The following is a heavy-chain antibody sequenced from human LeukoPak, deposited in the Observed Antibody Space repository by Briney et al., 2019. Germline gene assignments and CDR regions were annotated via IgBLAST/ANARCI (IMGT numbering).Heavy chain of an antibody. CDR3: AKHLRGGQPTEYFQY. J-gene: IGHJ1*01. D-gene: IGHD3-16*01. CDR1: GFTFSSHA. Sequence: GGSLRLSCAASGFTFSSHAMSWVRQAPGKGLEWVSAISGSGGSTYYADSVKGRFTISRDNSKNTLYLKMNSLRAEDTAVYYCAKHLRGGQPTEYFQYWGQGTLVTVSS. CDR2: ISGSGGST. V-gene: IGHV3-23*01.